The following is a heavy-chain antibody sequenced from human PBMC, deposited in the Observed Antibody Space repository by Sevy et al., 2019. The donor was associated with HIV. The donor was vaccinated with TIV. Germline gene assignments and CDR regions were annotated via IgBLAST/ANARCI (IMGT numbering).Heavy chain of an antibody. J-gene: IGHJ4*02. CDR2: INQVGSEK. V-gene: IGHV3-7*01. D-gene: IGHD3-22*01. CDR1: GFTVSRYW. CDR3: ARPYRTDPFYYSGSSGYYYPSYFDS. Sequence: GGSLRLSCAASGFTVSRYWMTWVRQAPGKGLEWVANINQVGSEKFYVDSVKGRLTISRDNAKNSLYLQMNSLRVEDTAVYYCARPYRTDPFYYSGSSGYYYPSYFDSWGQGTLVTVSS.